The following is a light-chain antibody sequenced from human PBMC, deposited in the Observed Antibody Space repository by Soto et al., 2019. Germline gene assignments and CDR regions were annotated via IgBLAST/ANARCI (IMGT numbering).Light chain of an antibody. CDR3: CSYAGSSTLI. V-gene: IGLV2-23*02. J-gene: IGLJ1*01. CDR2: EVS. Sequence: SVLPQPASGSGSPGQSITISCTGTSSDVGSYNLVSWYQQHPGKAPKLMIYEVSKRPSGVSNRFSGSKSGNTASLTISGLQAEDEADYYCCSYAGSSTLIFGTGTKVTVL. CDR1: SSDVGSYNL.